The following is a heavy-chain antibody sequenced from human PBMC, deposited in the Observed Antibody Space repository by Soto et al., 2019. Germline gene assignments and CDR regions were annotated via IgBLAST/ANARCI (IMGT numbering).Heavy chain of an antibody. V-gene: IGHV1-18*01. CDR3: AKSPRGEMATD. Sequence: QVQLVQSGGEVKKPGASVTVSCKASGYTFINYHITWVRQAPGQGLEWRAWINTYNGMTDYAQRCQRKVNMTRDISTSTAYIELRNLGSDDTAVYFCAKSPRGEMATDWGQGALVTVSS. D-gene: IGHD2-21*01. CDR2: INTYNGMT. J-gene: IGHJ4*02. CDR1: GYTFINYH.